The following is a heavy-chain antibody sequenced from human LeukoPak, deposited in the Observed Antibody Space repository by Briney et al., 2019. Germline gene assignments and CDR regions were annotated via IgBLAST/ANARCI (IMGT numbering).Heavy chain of an antibody. CDR2: IIPILGIA. Sequence: ASVKVSCKASGGTFSSYAISWVRQAPGQGLEWMGRIIPILGIANYAQKFQGRVTITADKSTSTAYMELSSLRSEDTAVYYCARDLPSGYDFGILETRYYFDYWGQGTLVTVSS. CDR1: GGTFSSYA. V-gene: IGHV1-69*04. D-gene: IGHD5-12*01. J-gene: IGHJ4*02. CDR3: ARDLPSGYDFGILETRYYFDY.